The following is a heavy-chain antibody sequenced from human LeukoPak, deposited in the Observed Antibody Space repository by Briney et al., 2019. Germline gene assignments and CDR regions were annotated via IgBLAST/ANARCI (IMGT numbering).Heavy chain of an antibody. Sequence: GGSLRLSCAASGFTFSSYGMHWVRQAPGKGLEWVAFIRYDGSNKYYADSVKGRFTISRDNSKNTLYLQMNSLRAEDTAVYYCAKDHGGYSGYDFPDYWGQGTLVTVSS. V-gene: IGHV3-30*02. CDR3: AKDHGGYSGYDFPDY. CDR2: IRYDGSNK. J-gene: IGHJ4*02. D-gene: IGHD5-12*01. CDR1: GFTFSSYG.